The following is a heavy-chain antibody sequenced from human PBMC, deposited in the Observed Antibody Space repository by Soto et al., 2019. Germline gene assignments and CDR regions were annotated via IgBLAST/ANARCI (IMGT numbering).Heavy chain of an antibody. CDR3: TFGDNSFDY. V-gene: IGHV3-30*03. CDR1: GFTFSDYG. CDR2: ISYDGNNR. J-gene: IGHJ4*02. D-gene: IGHD1-20*01. Sequence: QVQLVESGGGVVQPGRSLRVSCAASGFTFSDYGIYWVRQAPGKGLEWVALISYDGNNREYGDSVKGRFTISRDNSKNSLYLQMNSLGVEDPAVYYCTFGDNSFDYWGQGTLVTVSS.